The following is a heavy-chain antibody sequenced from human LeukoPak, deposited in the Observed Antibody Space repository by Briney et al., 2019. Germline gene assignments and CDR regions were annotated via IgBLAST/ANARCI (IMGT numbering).Heavy chain of an antibody. D-gene: IGHD3-16*02. J-gene: IGHJ4*02. CDR2: IYYSGST. CDR3: ARKRRDDYVWGSYRYLSYFDY. Sequence: SETLSLTCTVSGGSISSGSYYWGWIRQPPGKGLEWVGSIYYSGSTYYNPSLKSRVTISVDTSKNQFSLKLSSVTAADTAVYYCARKRRDDYVWGSYRYLSYFDYWGQGTLVTVSS. V-gene: IGHV4-39*07. CDR1: GGSISSGSYY.